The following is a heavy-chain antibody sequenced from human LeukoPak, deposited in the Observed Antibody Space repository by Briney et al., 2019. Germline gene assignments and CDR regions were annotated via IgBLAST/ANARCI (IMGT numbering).Heavy chain of an antibody. V-gene: IGHV4-34*01. D-gene: IGHD2-21*01. CDR1: GGSFSSYF. CDR3: ARVVGIAVVAGATEDNYFDP. CDR2: IDQSGDT. J-gene: IGHJ5*02. Sequence: TSETLSLTCRVSGGSFSSYFWTWIRQSPAKGLEGIGEIDQSGDTDYNPSLKSRAKISIDTCRTQFSLTLSSVTAADTAMYYCARVVGIAVVAGATEDNYFDPWGQGTLVTVSS.